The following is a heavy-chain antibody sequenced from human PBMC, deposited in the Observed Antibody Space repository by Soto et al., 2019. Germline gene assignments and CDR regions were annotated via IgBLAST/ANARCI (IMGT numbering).Heavy chain of an antibody. J-gene: IGHJ5*02. CDR1: GGSISSDGYY. CDR3: ARVLTPGKVVAARVWFDP. D-gene: IGHD2-15*01. CDR2: IYYSGST. V-gene: IGHV4-31*03. Sequence: SETLCLTCTVSGGSISSDGYYWSWIRQHAGRGLEWIGYIYYSGSTYYNPSLKIRVTISVDTSKNQFSLKLSSVTAADTAVYYCARVLTPGKVVAARVWFDPWGQGTLVTVSS.